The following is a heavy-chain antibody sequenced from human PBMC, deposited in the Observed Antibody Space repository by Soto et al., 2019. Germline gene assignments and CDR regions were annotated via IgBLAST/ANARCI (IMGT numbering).Heavy chain of an antibody. J-gene: IGHJ4*02. CDR2: IYHSGST. CDR1: GCSISSGGYS. CDR3: ATDDGRGLRY. V-gene: IGHV4-30-2*01. D-gene: IGHD3-16*01. Sequence: SATLSLTCAVSGCSISSGGYSWSWIRQPPGKGLEWIGYIYHSGSTYYNPSLKSRVTISRDNAENTLYLQMNSLGVEDTATYYCATDDGRGLRYWGQGTVVNVSS.